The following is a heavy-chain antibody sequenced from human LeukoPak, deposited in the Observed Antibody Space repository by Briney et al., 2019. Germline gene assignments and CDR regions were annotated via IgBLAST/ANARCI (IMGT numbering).Heavy chain of an antibody. CDR3: ARAVVGATNY. D-gene: IGHD1-26*01. J-gene: IGHJ4*02. Sequence: PGGSLRLSCAASGFTFSSNWMSWVRQAPGKGLEWVANVKQDGSETYYADSVKGRFTISRDNAKNSLYLQMNSLRAEDTAVYYCARAVVGATNYWGQGTLVTVSS. CDR1: GFTFSSNW. CDR2: VKQDGSET. V-gene: IGHV3-7*04.